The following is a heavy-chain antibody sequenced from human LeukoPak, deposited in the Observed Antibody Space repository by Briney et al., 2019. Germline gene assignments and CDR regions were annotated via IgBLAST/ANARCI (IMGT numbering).Heavy chain of an antibody. D-gene: IGHD3-3*01. Sequence: SETLSLTCTVSGGSISSYYCSWLRQPPGKGLEWIGYIYYSGSTNYNPSLKSRVTISVDTSKNQFSLKLSSVTAADTAVYYCARDTSPKGMDVWGQGTTVTVSS. V-gene: IGHV4-59*01. J-gene: IGHJ6*02. CDR3: ARDTSPKGMDV. CDR1: GGSISSYY. CDR2: IYYSGST.